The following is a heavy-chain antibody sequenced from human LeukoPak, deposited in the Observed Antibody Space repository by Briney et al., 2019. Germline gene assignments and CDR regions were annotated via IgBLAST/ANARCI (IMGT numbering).Heavy chain of an antibody. J-gene: IGHJ4*02. D-gene: IGHD3-10*01. V-gene: IGHV3-30-3*01. CDR1: GFTFSGYA. Sequence: GGSLRLSCAASGFTFSGYAMHWVRQAPGKGLEWVAVISYDGSNEYYADSVKGRFTISRDNSKNTLYLQMNSLSVEDTTVYYCARVGYYASGPFSYFDYWGQGTLVTVSS. CDR3: ARVGYYASGPFSYFDY. CDR2: ISYDGSNE.